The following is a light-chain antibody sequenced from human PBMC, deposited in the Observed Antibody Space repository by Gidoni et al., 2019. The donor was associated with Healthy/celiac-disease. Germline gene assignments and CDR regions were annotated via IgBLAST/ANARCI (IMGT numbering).Light chain of an antibody. CDR1: RGSMSSNY. Sequence: NFMLTQPHSVSESPGKTVTISCTRSRGSMSSNYVQWYQQRPGSSPTTGIYEDNQRPSGVPDRFSGSIDSSSNSASLTISGLKTEDEADYYCQSYDSSNHWVFGGGTKLTVL. J-gene: IGLJ3*02. V-gene: IGLV6-57*01. CDR2: EDN. CDR3: QSYDSSNHWV.